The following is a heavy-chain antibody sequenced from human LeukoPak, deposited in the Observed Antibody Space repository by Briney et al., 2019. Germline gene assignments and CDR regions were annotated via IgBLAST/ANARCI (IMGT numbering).Heavy chain of an antibody. D-gene: IGHD6-13*01. CDR3: AKNSSSWYTWGAIDY. J-gene: IGHJ4*02. CDR1: GFTFSSYG. CDR2: ISYDGSNK. Sequence: AGGSLRLSCAASGFTFSSYGMHWVRQAPGKGLEWVAVISYDGSNKYYADSVKGRFTISRDNSKNTLYLQMNSLRAEDTAVYYCAKNSSSWYTWGAIDYWGQGTLVTVSS. V-gene: IGHV3-30*18.